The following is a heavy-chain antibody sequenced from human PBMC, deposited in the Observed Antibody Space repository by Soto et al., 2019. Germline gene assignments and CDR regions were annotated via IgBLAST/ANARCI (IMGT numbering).Heavy chain of an antibody. J-gene: IGHJ3*02. D-gene: IGHD6-13*01. CDR1: GFTFSNAW. Sequence: EVQLVESGGGLVKPGGSLRLSCAASGFTFSNAWMSWVRQAPGKGLEWVGRIKSKTDGGTTDYAAPVKGRFTISRDDSKNTLYLQMNSLNTEDSAVYYCTTVGIAAVAGAFDIWGQGTMVTVSS. V-gene: IGHV3-15*01. CDR3: TTVGIAAVAGAFDI. CDR2: IKSKTDGGTT.